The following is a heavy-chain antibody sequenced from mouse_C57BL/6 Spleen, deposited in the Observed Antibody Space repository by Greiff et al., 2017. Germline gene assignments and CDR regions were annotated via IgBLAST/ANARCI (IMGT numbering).Heavy chain of an antibody. CDR2: INPNYGTT. CDR3: ARRTTTVVATGYFDV. CDR1: GYSFTDYN. Sequence: VHVKQSGPELVKPGASVKISCKASGYSFTDYNMNWVKQSNGKSLEWIGVINPNYGTTSYNPKFKGKATLTVDQSSSTAYMQLNSLTSEDSAVYYCARRTTTVVATGYFDVWGTGTTVTVSS. D-gene: IGHD1-1*01. J-gene: IGHJ1*03. V-gene: IGHV1-39*01.